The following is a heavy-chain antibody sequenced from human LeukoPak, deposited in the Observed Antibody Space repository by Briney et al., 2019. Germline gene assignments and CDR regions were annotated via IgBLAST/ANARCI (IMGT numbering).Heavy chain of an antibody. CDR2: IYYSGST. V-gene: IGHV4-30-4*08. D-gene: IGHD5-12*01. Sequence: SQTLSLTCTVSGGSISSGDYYWSWIRQPPGKGLEWIGYIYYSGSTYYNPSLKSRITISLDTSKNQFSLKVSSVTVADTAVYYCARGKPYDWTDYFDYWGQGTLVTVSS. CDR3: ARGKPYDWTDYFDY. CDR1: GGSISSGDYY. J-gene: IGHJ4*02.